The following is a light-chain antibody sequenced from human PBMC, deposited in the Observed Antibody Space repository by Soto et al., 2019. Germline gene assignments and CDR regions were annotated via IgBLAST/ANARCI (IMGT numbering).Light chain of an antibody. CDR1: QSIHTS. Sequence: VLTQSPATLSLSPGERATLSCRASQSIHTSLAWYQQKPGQPPRLVVYDSTLRTNGVPDRFGGSRSGTEFTLTINNLEPEDFAVYYCQQYGSSPITFGQGTRLEI. CDR2: DST. J-gene: IGKJ5*01. CDR3: QQYGSSPIT. V-gene: IGKV3-20*01.